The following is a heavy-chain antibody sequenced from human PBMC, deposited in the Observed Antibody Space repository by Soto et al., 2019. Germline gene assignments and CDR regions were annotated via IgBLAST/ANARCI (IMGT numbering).Heavy chain of an antibody. J-gene: IGHJ3*01. D-gene: IGHD5-12*01. Sequence: QVQLVQSGAQVKKPGASVKVSCKASGYTFDNYALHWVRQAPGRRLEWMGWTHAGNGYTKYSQSFQGRVTITRDTSASTVQMDLRSLRSEDMAVCYCARVQYSGYDFKVAFDVWGEGTRVTVSS. CDR1: GYTFDNYA. V-gene: IGHV1-3*01. CDR2: THAGNGYT. CDR3: ARVQYSGYDFKVAFDV.